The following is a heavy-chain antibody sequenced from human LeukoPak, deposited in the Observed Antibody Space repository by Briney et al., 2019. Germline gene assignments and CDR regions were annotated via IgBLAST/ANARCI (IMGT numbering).Heavy chain of an antibody. Sequence: PGGSLRLSCAASGFTFSSYAMSWVRQAPGKGLEWVSAISGSGGSTYYADSVKGRFTISRDNSKNTLYLQMNSLRAEDTAVYYCAKGPNWNWGDGYYFDYWGQGTLVTVSS. J-gene: IGHJ4*02. CDR2: ISGSGGST. CDR1: GFTFSSYA. V-gene: IGHV3-23*01. CDR3: AKGPNWNWGDGYYFDY. D-gene: IGHD1-7*01.